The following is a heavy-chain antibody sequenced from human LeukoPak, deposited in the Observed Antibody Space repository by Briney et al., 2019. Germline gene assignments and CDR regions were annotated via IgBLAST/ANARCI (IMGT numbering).Heavy chain of an antibody. Sequence: SETLSLTCAVYGGSFSGYYWSWIRQPPGKGLEWIGQINHSGSTNYSPSLKSRVTISVDTSKNQFSLKLSSVTAADTSIYYCARIPTNAVPSAHNGFDIWGQGTMLTVSS. V-gene: IGHV4-34*01. CDR2: INHSGST. J-gene: IGHJ3*02. D-gene: IGHD6-19*01. CDR3: ARIPTNAVPSAHNGFDI. CDR1: GGSFSGYY.